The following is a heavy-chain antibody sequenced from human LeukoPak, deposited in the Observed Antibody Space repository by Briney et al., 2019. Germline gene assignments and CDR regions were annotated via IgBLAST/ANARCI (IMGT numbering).Heavy chain of an antibody. CDR2: INPNSGNT. CDR1: GYTFTGYY. CDR3: ARINGYKKKGPIGLTDY. D-gene: IGHD5-24*01. Sequence: ASVKVSCKASGYTFTGYYMHWVRQAPGQGLEWMGWINPNSGNTGYAQKFQGRVTMTRNTSISTAYMELSSLRSEDTAVYYCARINGYKKKGPIGLTDYWGQGTLVTVSS. V-gene: IGHV1-8*02. J-gene: IGHJ4*02.